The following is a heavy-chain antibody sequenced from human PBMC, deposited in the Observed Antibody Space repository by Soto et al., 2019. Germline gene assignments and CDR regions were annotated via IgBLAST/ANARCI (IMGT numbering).Heavy chain of an antibody. D-gene: IGHD2-2*01. CDR1: GGTFGSYA. CDR2: IIPITATA. J-gene: IGHJ6*02. CDR3: ARSQGSSTSLEIYYYYYYGMDV. Sequence: QVQLVQSGAEVKKPGSSVKVSCKASGGTFGSYAISWVRQAPGQGLEWMGGIIPITATANYAQKFQGRVTLTADESTSTASMQLSSPRSEDTAVYYCARSQGSSTSLEIYYYYYYGMDVWGQGTTVTVSS. V-gene: IGHV1-69*01.